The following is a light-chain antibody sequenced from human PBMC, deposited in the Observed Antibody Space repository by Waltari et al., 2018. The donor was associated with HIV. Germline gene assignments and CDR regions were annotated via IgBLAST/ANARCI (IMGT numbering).Light chain of an antibody. V-gene: IGLV2-8*01. CDR2: EFS. J-gene: IGLJ2*01. Sequence: QSALTQPPSPSRPHGLSATIPCTGSPSDLAVSNSVPWYQQRPGKAPKVIISEFSKRSSGVPDRFSGSTSGNTASLTVSGLQADDEAEYFCCFYAGSNILVFGGGTKLTVL. CDR3: CFYAGSNILV. CDR1: PSDLAVSNS.